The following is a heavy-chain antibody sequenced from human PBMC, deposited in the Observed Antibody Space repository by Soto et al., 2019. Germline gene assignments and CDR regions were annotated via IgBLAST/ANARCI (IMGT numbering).Heavy chain of an antibody. CDR3: AAFGYGSSGYYAFDY. CDR2: IVVGSGNT. D-gene: IGHD3-22*01. CDR1: GFTFTSSA. V-gene: IGHV1-58*01. Sequence: SVKVSCKASGFTFTSSAVQWVRQARGQRLEWIGWIVVGSGNTNYAQKFQERVTITRDMSTSTAYMELSSLRSEDTAVYYCAAFGYGSSGYYAFDYWGQGTLVTVSS. J-gene: IGHJ4*02.